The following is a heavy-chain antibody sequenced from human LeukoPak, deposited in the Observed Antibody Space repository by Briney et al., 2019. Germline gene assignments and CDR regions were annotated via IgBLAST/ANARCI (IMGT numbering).Heavy chain of an antibody. Sequence: ESGPTLVNPTQTLTLTFTFSGFSLSTSVVGVGWIRQPPGKALEWLALIYWDDDKRYSPSLKGRLTITKDTSKNQVVLTMTNMDPVDTATYYCAHHGDLFGYWGQGTLVTVSS. J-gene: IGHJ4*02. CDR3: AHHGDLFGY. CDR1: GFSLSTSVVG. V-gene: IGHV2-5*02. CDR2: IYWDDDK.